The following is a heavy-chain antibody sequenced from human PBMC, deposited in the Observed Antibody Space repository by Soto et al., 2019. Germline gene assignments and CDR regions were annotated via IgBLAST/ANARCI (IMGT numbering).Heavy chain of an antibody. CDR2: TYYRSKWSN. Sequence: PSQTLSLTCGISGDSVSRNTDGWNWIRQSPSRGLEWLGRTYYRSKWSNDYAVSVKSRISINPDTSKNQFSLQLNSVTPEDTAVYYCARDFWSGSYKDSYYMDVWGKGTTVTVSS. J-gene: IGHJ6*03. D-gene: IGHD3-3*01. CDR3: ARDFWSGSYKDSYYMDV. CDR1: GDSVSRNTDG. V-gene: IGHV6-1*01.